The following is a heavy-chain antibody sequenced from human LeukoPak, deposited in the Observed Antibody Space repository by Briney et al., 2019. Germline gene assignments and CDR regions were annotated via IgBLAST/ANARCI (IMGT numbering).Heavy chain of an antibody. CDR3: ARDGGEMYYDSSGYYSRSAFDI. Sequence: SSETLSLTCTVSGYSISSGYYWGWIRPPPGKGLEWIGSIYHSGSTYYNPSLKSRVTISVDTSKNQFSLKLSSVTAADTAVYYCARDGGEMYYDSSGYYSRSAFDIWGQGTLVTVSS. CDR2: IYHSGST. J-gene: IGHJ4*02. V-gene: IGHV4-38-2*02. CDR1: GYSISSGYY. D-gene: IGHD3-22*01.